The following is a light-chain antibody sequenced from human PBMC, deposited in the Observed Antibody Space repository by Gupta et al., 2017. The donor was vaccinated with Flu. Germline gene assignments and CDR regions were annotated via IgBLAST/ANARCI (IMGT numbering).Light chain of an antibody. CDR1: SSDVGGYNY. V-gene: IGLV2-14*01. J-gene: IGLJ3*02. CDR2: EVS. CDR3: SSYTSSSLWV. Sequence: QSALTQPASVSGSPGPSITISCTGTSSDVGGYNYVSWYQQHPGKAPKLMIYEVSNRPSGVSNRFSGSKPGNTASLTISGLQAEDEADYYCSSYTSSSLWVFGGGTKLTVL.